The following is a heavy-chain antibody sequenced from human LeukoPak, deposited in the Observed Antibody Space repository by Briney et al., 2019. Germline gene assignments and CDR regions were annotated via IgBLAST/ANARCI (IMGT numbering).Heavy chain of an antibody. CDR3: ARGTNMVRATEKLYGLDY. J-gene: IGHJ4*02. CDR1: GYTFTSYD. D-gene: IGHD3-10*01. CDR2: MNPNSGNT. V-gene: IGHV1-8*01. Sequence: ASVKVSCKASGYTFTSYDINWVRQATGQGLEWMGWMNPNSGNTGYAQKFQGRVTMTRNTSISTAYMELSSLRSEDTAVYYCARGTNMVRATEKLYGLDYWGQGTLVTVSS.